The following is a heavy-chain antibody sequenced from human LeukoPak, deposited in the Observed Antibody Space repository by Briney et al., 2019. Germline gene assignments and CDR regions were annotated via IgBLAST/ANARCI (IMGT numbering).Heavy chain of an antibody. D-gene: IGHD6-19*01. Sequence: PGGSLRLSCAASGFTFSSYAMHWVRQAPGKGLEWVAVISYDGSNKYYADSVKGRFTISRDNSKNTLYLQMNSLRAEDTAVYYCARDQYGYSGGWYLRMGFDYWGQGTLVTVSS. CDR3: ARDQYGYSGGWYLRMGFDY. J-gene: IGHJ4*02. CDR1: GFTFSSYA. CDR2: ISYDGSNK. V-gene: IGHV3-30*04.